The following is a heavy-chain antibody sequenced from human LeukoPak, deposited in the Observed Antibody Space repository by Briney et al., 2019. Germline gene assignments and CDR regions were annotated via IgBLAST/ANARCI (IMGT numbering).Heavy chain of an antibody. CDR1: GYTFTGYY. V-gene: IGHV1-2*04. CDR3: ARGEAARPGGYYFDY. D-gene: IGHD6-6*01. Sequence: ASVKVSCKASGYTFTGYYMHWVRQAPGQGLEWMGWINPNSGGTNYAQKFQGWVTMTRDTSISTAYMELSRLRSDDTAVYYCARGEAARPGGYYFDYWGQGTLVTVSS. J-gene: IGHJ4*02. CDR2: INPNSGGT.